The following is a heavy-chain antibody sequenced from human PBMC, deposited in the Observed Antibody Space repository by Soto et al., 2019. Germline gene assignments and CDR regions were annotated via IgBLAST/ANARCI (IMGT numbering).Heavy chain of an antibody. CDR3: ARHELWLDY. J-gene: IGHJ4*02. Sequence: QLQLQESGQGLVKPSETLSLTCTVSGGSISSSSYYWGWIRQPPGKGLEWIGSIYYSGSTYYNPSLKSRVTRTVDTSKNQFSLKLSSVSAADTDVYYCARHELWLDYWGQGTLVTVSS. CDR1: GGSISSSSYY. D-gene: IGHD2-21*01. CDR2: IYYSGST. V-gene: IGHV4-39*01.